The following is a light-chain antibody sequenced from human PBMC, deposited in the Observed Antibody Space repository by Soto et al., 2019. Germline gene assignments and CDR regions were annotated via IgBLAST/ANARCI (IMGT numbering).Light chain of an antibody. CDR2: AAS. CDR3: QQSYSMPPT. J-gene: IGKJ4*01. V-gene: IGKV1-39*01. Sequence: DIQMTQSPSSLSASVGDRVTITCRASQSISSYLNWYQQKPGTAPKLLIYAASSLQSGVPSRFRGSGSGTDFTLTISSLQPEDFATYFCQQSYSMPPTFGGGTKVDIK. CDR1: QSISSY.